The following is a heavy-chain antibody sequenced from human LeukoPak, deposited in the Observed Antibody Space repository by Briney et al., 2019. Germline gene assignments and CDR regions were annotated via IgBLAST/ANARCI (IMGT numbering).Heavy chain of an antibody. V-gene: IGHV4-59*01. Sequence: KPSETPSLTCTVSSGSISSYYWSWIRQPPGKGLEWIGYIYYSGSTNYNPSLKSRVTISVDTSKNQFSLKLSSVTAADTAVYYCARGKTYYDISKDAFGIWGQGTMVTVSS. CDR3: ARGKTYYDISKDAFGI. D-gene: IGHD3-22*01. CDR2: IYYSGST. CDR1: SGSISSYY. J-gene: IGHJ3*02.